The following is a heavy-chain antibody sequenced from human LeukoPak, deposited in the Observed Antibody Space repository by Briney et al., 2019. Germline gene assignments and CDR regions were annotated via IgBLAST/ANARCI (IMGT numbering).Heavy chain of an antibody. CDR2: IYYYSGSA. Sequence: SETLSLTCTVPGASVNSGNYYWSWIRQPPGKGLEWIGYIYYYSGSADYNPSLKSRVTISVDTSKNQFSLKLSSVTAADTAVYYCAGGIVYGDYSLEGFDIWGQGTMVTVSS. D-gene: IGHD4-17*01. J-gene: IGHJ3*02. CDR3: AGGIVYGDYSLEGFDI. V-gene: IGHV4-61*01. CDR1: GASVNSGNYY.